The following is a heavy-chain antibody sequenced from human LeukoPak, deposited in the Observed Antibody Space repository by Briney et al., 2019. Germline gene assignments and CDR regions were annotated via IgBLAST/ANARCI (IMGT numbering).Heavy chain of an antibody. J-gene: IGHJ6*03. D-gene: IGHD3-9*01. CDR1: GGSISSYY. Sequence: SETLSLTCTVSGGSISSYYWSWIRQPPGKGLEWIGYIYYSGSTNYNPSLKSRVTISVDTSKNQFSLKLSSVTAADTAVYYCARLHNYDILTGRHYYMDVWGKGTTVTISS. V-gene: IGHV4-59*12. CDR2: IYYSGST. CDR3: ARLHNYDILTGRHYYMDV.